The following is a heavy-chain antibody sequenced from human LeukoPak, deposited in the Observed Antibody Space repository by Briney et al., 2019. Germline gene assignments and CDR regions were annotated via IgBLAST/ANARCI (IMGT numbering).Heavy chain of an antibody. J-gene: IGHJ4*02. CDR2: IYYSGST. CDR1: GGSISSHY. D-gene: IGHD6-13*01. Sequence: SETLSLTCAVSGGSISSHYWSWIRQPPGKGLEWIGYIYYSGSTNYNPSLKSRVTISVDTSKNQFSLKLSSVTAADTAVYYRASRGYSSSWYPFDYWGQGTLVTVSS. V-gene: IGHV4-59*11. CDR3: ASRGYSSSWYPFDY.